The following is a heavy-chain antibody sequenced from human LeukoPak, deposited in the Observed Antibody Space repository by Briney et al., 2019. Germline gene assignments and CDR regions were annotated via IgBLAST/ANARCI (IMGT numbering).Heavy chain of an antibody. Sequence: SETLSLTCTVSGGSVSSGSYYWNWLRQPAGKGLEWIGRIYTSGSTNYNPSLKSRVTMSVDTSKNQFSLKLSSVTAVDTAVYYCARDLSRPWGQGTLVTVSS. V-gene: IGHV4-61*02. CDR2: IYTSGST. CDR1: GGSVSSGSYY. J-gene: IGHJ5*02. CDR3: ARDLSRP. D-gene: IGHD2/OR15-2a*01.